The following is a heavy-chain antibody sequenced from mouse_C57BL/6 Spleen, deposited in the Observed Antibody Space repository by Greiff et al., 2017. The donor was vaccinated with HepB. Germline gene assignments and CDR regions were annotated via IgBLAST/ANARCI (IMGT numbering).Heavy chain of an antibody. Sequence: QVQLKQPGAELVKPGASVKMSCKASGYTFTSYWITWVKQRPGQGLEWIGDIYPGSGSTNYNEKFKSKATLTVDTSSSTAYMQLSSLTSEDSAVYYCARGDDYYLYYYAMDYWGQGTSVTVSS. CDR3: ARGDDYYLYYYAMDY. J-gene: IGHJ4*01. V-gene: IGHV1-55*01. D-gene: IGHD1-1*01. CDR1: GYTFTSYW. CDR2: IYPGSGST.